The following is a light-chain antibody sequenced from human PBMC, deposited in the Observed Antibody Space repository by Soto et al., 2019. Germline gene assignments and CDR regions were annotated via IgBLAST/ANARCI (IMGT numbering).Light chain of an antibody. V-gene: IGKV1-6*01. CDR3: LQDATVQYT. Sequence: AIQMTQSPSSLSASVGDRVIITCRASQDVRNDLGWYQQKPGQAPKLLIYAISTLQSGVPSRFSGSGSGTDFTLTISSLQPEDSATYYCLQDATVQYTFGQGTKLEI. CDR1: QDVRND. J-gene: IGKJ2*01. CDR2: AIS.